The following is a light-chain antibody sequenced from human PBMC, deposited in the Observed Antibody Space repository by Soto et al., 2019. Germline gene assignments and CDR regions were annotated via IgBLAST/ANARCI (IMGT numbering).Light chain of an antibody. J-gene: IGLJ3*02. V-gene: IGLV2-11*01. CDR1: SSDVGGYNY. CDR3: CSYAGSYTAG. CDR2: DVS. Sequence: QSVLTQPRSVSGSPGQSVTISCTGTSSDVGGYNYVSWYQQHPGKAPKHMIYDVSKRPSGVPDRFSGSKSGNTASLTISGLQAEDEADYYCCSYAGSYTAGFGGGTKLTVL.